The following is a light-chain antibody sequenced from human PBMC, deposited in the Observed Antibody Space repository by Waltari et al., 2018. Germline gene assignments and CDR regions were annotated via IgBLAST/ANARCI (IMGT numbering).Light chain of an antibody. V-gene: IGKV3-15*01. CDR3: QQYNNWPPLYT. Sequence: DRVMTQSPGTLSVSPGDRATLSCRASKSVSSNLAWYQQKPGQAPRLLIYAASNRATGVPARFSGSVSGTEFTLTISSLQSEDFAVYYCQQYNNWPPLYTFGPGTTVDLK. CDR2: AAS. CDR1: KSVSSN. J-gene: IGKJ3*01.